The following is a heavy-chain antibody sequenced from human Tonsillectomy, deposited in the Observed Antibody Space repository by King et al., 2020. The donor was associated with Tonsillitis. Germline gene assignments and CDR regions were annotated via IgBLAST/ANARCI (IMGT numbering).Heavy chain of an antibody. Sequence: VQLVESGGGLVQPGGSLRLSCAASGFTFSSYGMNWVRQAPGKGLEWVSALSDSGATTYYADSVKGRFTISRDNSKNTLYLQMNSLRAEDTALYYCAKELGRRMPFYYWGQGTLVTVSS. CDR2: LSDSGATT. CDR1: GFTFSSYG. D-gene: IGHD3-16*01. V-gene: IGHV3-23*04. CDR3: AKELGRRMPFYY. J-gene: IGHJ4*02.